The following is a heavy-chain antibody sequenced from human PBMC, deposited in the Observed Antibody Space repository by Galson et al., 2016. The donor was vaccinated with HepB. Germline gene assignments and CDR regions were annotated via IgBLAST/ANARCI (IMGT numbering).Heavy chain of an antibody. CDR2: IWYAGSNT. CDR1: GFTFSAYG. J-gene: IGHJ5*02. D-gene: IGHD3-10*01. Sequence: SLRLSCAASGFTFSAYGMHWVRQAPGKGLEWVAVIWYAGSNTYYADSVKGRFTISRDNSKQTLYLQMNSLRADDSAVYYCARGGPFGEFPNWFDPWGQGTLSPSPQ. V-gene: IGHV3-33*01. CDR3: ARGGPFGEFPNWFDP.